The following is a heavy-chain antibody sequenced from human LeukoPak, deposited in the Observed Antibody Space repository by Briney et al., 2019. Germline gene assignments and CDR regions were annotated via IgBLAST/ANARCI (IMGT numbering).Heavy chain of an antibody. Sequence: SVKVSCKASGGTLRRSAISWVRQAPGQGLEWMGGIIPMFATTNYAQKFQGRVTVTSDESTGTAFMELSSLRSEDTAVYYCATAELGYCAGIRCYSSYYFAHWGQGTLVTVSS. CDR3: ATAELGYCAGIRCYSSYYFAH. CDR1: GGTLRRSA. V-gene: IGHV1-69*13. J-gene: IGHJ4*02. CDR2: IIPMFATT. D-gene: IGHD2-8*02.